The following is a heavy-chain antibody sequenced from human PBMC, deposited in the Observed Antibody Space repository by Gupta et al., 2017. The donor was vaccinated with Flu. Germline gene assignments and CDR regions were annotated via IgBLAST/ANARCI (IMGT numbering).Heavy chain of an antibody. CDR1: GYTFISYY. Sequence: QVQLVQSGAEVKKPGASVKVSCKASGYTFISYYIHWVRRTPGQGLEWVGVIDPSGGSTTLAPAFQGRVTITRDTSANTVYMDLSSRKSGDTAVYYCARYLSRGGDYWGQGTLVSVSS. D-gene: IGHD3-10*01. J-gene: IGHJ4*02. CDR2: IDPSGGST. V-gene: IGHV1-46*01. CDR3: ARYLSRGGDY.